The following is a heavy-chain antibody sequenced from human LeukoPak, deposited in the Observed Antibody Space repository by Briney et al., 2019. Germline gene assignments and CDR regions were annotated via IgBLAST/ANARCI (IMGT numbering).Heavy chain of an antibody. CDR3: ARDVGIAAAGAIDY. D-gene: IGHD6-13*01. Sequence: GGSLRLSCAASGFTFSSYSMNWVRQAPGKGLEWVSSISSSSSYIYYADSVKGRFTISRDNAKNSLYLQMNSLRAEDTAVYYCARDVGIAAAGAIDYWGQGTLVTVSS. CDR2: ISSSSSYI. V-gene: IGHV3-21*01. CDR1: GFTFSSYS. J-gene: IGHJ4*02.